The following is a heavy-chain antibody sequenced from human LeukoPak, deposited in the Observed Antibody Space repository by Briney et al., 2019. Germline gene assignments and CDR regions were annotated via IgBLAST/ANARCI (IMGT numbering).Heavy chain of an antibody. CDR2: SKYDGSTK. V-gene: IGHV3-74*01. D-gene: IGHD3-10*01. Sequence: GGSLRLSCEASGFSLSGSWMHWVRQAPGRGLMWVSQSKYDGSTKSYAASVRGRFTISRDNAKNTLYLHMDSLRAEDTAVYYCARSDYFHNWGQGTMVVVSA. CDR3: ARSDYFHN. J-gene: IGHJ3*01. CDR1: GFSLSGSW.